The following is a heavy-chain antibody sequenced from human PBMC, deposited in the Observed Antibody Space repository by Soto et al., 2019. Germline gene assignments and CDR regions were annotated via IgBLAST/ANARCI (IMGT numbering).Heavy chain of an antibody. CDR1: GDLFNNHA. D-gene: IGHD6-13*01. CDR2: ISPLFSTT. J-gene: IGHJ4*02. V-gene: IGHV1-69*01. CDR3: AASSAIAAAGYFKF. Sequence: QVQLVQSGAEVKEPGSSVRVSCKASGDLFNNHAFNWVRQAPGKGLGWTGRISPLFSTTNYAQKFQGRVTIGADELTTIVYLEVNNLESDDTAMYYCAASSAIAAAGYFKFWGQGTLVTVSP.